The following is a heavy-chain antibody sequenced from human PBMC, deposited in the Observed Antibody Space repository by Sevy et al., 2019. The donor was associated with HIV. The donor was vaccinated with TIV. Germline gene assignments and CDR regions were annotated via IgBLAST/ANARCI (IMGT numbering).Heavy chain of an antibody. CDR3: AKKGGYGSGSYYWYFDL. J-gene: IGHJ2*01. CDR1: GFTFSAYW. Sequence: GGSLRLSCAASGFTFSAYWMHWVRQAPGKGLVWVSHINTDGSGTSYADSVKGRFTISRDNAKNTLYLQMNSLRAEDTAVYYCAKKGGYGSGSYYWYFDLWGCGTLVTVSS. V-gene: IGHV3-74*01. D-gene: IGHD3-10*01. CDR2: INTDGSGT.